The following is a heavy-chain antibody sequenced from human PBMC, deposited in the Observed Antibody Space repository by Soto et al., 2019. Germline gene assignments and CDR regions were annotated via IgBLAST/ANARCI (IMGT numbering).Heavy chain of an antibody. CDR2: ISAYNGNT. CDR3: ARGGFRTSSSWKTLYYYYYGMDV. D-gene: IGHD6-13*01. CDR1: GYTFTSYG. J-gene: IGHJ6*02. Sequence: EASVKFSCKASGYTFTSYGISWVRQAPGQGLEWMGWISAYNGNTNYAQKLQGRVTMTRNTSISTAYMELSSLRSEDTAVYYCARGGFRTSSSWKTLYYYYYGMDVWGQGTTVTVSS. V-gene: IGHV1-18*04.